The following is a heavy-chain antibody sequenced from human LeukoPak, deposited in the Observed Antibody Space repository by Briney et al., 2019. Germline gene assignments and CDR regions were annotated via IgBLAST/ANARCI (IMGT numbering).Heavy chain of an antibody. CDR2: NYYSGST. D-gene: IGHD6-13*01. Sequence: PSETLSLTCTVSGGSISNYYWSWIRQPPGKGLEWIGYNYYSGSTNYNPSLKSRVTMSVDTSKNQFSLKLRSVTAADTAVYYCARISSSNWYNERGAFDVWGQGTMVTVSS. J-gene: IGHJ3*01. CDR3: ARISSSNWYNERGAFDV. CDR1: GGSISNYY. V-gene: IGHV4-59*01.